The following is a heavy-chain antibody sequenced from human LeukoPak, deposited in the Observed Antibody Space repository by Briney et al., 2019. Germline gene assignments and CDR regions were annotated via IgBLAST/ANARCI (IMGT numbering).Heavy chain of an antibody. V-gene: IGHV1-69*04. Sequence: SVKVSCKASGGTFSSYAISWVRPAPGQGLEWMGRIIPILGIANYAQKFQGRVTITADKSTSTAYMELSSLSSEDTAVYYCARDRGYCSSTSCFSYYYYGMDVWGQGTTVTVSS. CDR3: ARDRGYCSSTSCFSYYYYGMDV. CDR2: IIPILGIA. CDR1: GGTFSSYA. J-gene: IGHJ6*02. D-gene: IGHD2-2*01.